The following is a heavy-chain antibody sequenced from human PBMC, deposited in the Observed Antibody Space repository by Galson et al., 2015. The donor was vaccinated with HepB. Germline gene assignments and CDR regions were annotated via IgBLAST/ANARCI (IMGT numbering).Heavy chain of an antibody. CDR2: IHGSSSTI. D-gene: IGHD5-12*01. CDR1: GFTFSVYS. J-gene: IGHJ4*02. V-gene: IGHV3-48*01. Sequence: SLRLSCAASGFTFSVYSMNWVRQAPGKGLEWASYIHGSSSTIYYADSVKGRFTISRDNAKNSLYLQMNSLRAEDTAIYYCARDGRNGYDDYWGQGALVAVSS. CDR3: ARDGRNGYDDY.